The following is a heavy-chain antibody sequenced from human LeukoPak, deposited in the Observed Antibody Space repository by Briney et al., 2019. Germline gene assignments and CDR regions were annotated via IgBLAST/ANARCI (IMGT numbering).Heavy chain of an antibody. V-gene: IGHV5-51*01. CDR1: GYSFTSYW. CDR3: ARHGLEDVVVVAAENWFDP. Sequence: GGSLQISCKGSGYSFTSYWIGWVRQMPGRGLEGMGIIYPGDSDTRYSPSFQGQVTISADKSISTAYLQWSSLKASDTAMYYCARHGLEDVVVVAAENWFDPWGQGTLVTVSS. J-gene: IGHJ5*02. CDR2: IYPGDSDT. D-gene: IGHD2-15*01.